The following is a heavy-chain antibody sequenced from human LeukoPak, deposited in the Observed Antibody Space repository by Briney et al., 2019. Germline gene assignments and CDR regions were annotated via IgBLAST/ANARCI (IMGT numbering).Heavy chain of an antibody. Sequence: GGSLRLSCAASGFTFDDYGMSWVRQAPGKGLEWVSGITWNGGSTGYVDSVKGRFTISRDNAKNSLYLQMNSLRAEDSALYYCARGIDDGDNWFDPWGQGTLVTVSS. CDR2: ITWNGGST. J-gene: IGHJ5*02. CDR1: GFTFDDYG. V-gene: IGHV3-20*04. D-gene: IGHD1-1*01. CDR3: ARGIDDGDNWFDP.